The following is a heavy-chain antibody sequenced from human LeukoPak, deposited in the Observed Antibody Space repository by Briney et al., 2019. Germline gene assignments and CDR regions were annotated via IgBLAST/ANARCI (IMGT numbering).Heavy chain of an antibody. CDR2: IYHSGST. D-gene: IGHD5-12*01. J-gene: IGHJ5*02. V-gene: IGHV4-59*08. Sequence: KPSGTLSPTCTVPGGSISSYYWSWIRQPPGRGLEWVGYIYHSGSTYYNPSLKSRVTISIDTSKNHFSLKLSSVTVAGTAVYYCARGGYVKHWFDPWGQGTLVTVSS. CDR3: ARGGYVKHWFDP. CDR1: GGSISSYY.